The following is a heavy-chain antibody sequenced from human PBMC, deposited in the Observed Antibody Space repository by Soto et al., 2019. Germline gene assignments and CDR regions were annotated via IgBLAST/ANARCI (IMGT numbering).Heavy chain of an antibody. CDR1: GFTFSSYS. V-gene: IGHV3-21*01. D-gene: IGHD4-17*01. Sequence: TGGSLRLSCAASGFTFSSYSMNWIRKAPGKGLEWVSSISSSSSYIYYADSVKGRFTISRDNAKNSLYLQMNSLRAEDTAVYYCARELNDYGDYFFDYWGQGTLVTVSS. CDR3: ARELNDYGDYFFDY. J-gene: IGHJ4*02. CDR2: ISSSSSYI.